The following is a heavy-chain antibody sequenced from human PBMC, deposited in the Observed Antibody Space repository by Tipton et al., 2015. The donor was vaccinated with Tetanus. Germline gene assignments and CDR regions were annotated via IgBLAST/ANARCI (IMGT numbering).Heavy chain of an antibody. V-gene: IGHV1-2*02. D-gene: IGHD3-3*01. J-gene: IGHJ6*02. CDR1: GYIFASYY. CDR2: INPDSGGT. Sequence: QSGAEVKKPGASVQISCKASGYIFASYYMHWVRQAPGQGLEWMGWINPDSGGTNSAQKFQGRVTMTRDTSISTAYMELSRLRSDDTAVYYCARAGPQATFGVKYGMDVWGQGTTVTVSS. CDR3: ARAGPQATFGVKYGMDV.